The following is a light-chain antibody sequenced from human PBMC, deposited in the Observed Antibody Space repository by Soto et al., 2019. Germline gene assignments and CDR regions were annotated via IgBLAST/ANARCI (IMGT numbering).Light chain of an antibody. CDR1: QSVSSK. CDR3: HHRSNWPGT. V-gene: IGKV3-11*01. Sequence: ETVMTQSPATLSVSPGERATVSCRASQSVSSKLAWYQQKPGQAPRLLIYDVSDRATGIPPRFSATGSGTDFTLTISSLEPEDFAVYYCHHRSNWPGTFGQGTKVDIK. J-gene: IGKJ1*01. CDR2: DVS.